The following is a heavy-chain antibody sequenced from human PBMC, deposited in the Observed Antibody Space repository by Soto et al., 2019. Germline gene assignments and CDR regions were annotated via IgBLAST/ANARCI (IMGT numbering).Heavy chain of an antibody. CDR1: GFTFINYA. D-gene: IGHD7-27*01. Sequence: PWWSLRLSCRFSGFTFINYAMHWVRQAPGKGLEWVALISGDLTNEYYADSVKGRFTISRDNSRNTLYLQMSSLRADDTAVYYCARHLSHLKTGWLDPWGQGTLVTVSS. V-gene: IGHV3-30-3*01. CDR2: ISGDLTNE. J-gene: IGHJ5*02. CDR3: ARHLSHLKTGWLDP.